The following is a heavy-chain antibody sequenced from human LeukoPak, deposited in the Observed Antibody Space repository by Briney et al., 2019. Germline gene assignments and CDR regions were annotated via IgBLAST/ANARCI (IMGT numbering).Heavy chain of an antibody. CDR3: ASGPGGFLEWFSGNNWFDP. V-gene: IGHV4-59*01. D-gene: IGHD3-3*01. CDR2: IYYSGST. CDR1: GGSISSYY. J-gene: IGHJ5*02. Sequence: SETLSLTCTVSGGSISSYYWSWIRQPPGKGLEWIGYIYYSGSTNYNPSLKSRVTISVDTSKNQFSLKLSSVTAADTAVYYCASGPGGFLEWFSGNNWFDPWGQGTLVTVPS.